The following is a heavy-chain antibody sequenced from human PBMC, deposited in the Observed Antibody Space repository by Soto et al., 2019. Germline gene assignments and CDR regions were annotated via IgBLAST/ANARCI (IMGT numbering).Heavy chain of an antibody. CDR1: GFTFNNYA. CDR2: ISGSGGST. CDR3: AKLLVAHQLVTIPDHPFDY. J-gene: IGHJ4*02. V-gene: IGHV3-23*01. Sequence: PGGSLSLSCAASGFTFNNYAMAWVRHAPGMGLEWVSGISGSGGSTYHAESVKGRFTLSRDNSKNTLYLQMNSLRAEDTAMYYCAKLLVAHQLVTIPDHPFDYWGQGSQVTVSS. D-gene: IGHD2-21*01.